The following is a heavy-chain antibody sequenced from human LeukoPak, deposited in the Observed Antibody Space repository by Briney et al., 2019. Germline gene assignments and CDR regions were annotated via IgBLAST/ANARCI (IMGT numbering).Heavy chain of an antibody. CDR1: GYTLTELS. J-gene: IGHJ4*02. V-gene: IGHV1-24*01. CDR2: FDPEDSET. CDR3: ATDRDMVRGLYFDY. D-gene: IGHD3-10*01. Sequence: ASVKVSCKVSGYTLTELSMHWVRQAPGKGLEWMGGFDPEDSETIYAQKFQGRVTMTEDTSTDTAYMELSSLRSEDTAVYYCATDRDMVRGLYFDYWGQGTLVTVSS.